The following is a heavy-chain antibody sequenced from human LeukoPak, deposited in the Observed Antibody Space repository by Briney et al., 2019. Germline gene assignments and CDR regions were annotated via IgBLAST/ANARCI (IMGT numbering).Heavy chain of an antibody. CDR3: AIMTSYGGTPYFDY. V-gene: IGHV5-51*01. CDR1: GYXFTSYW. CDR2: VLPGASDT. D-gene: IGHD4-23*01. J-gene: IGHJ4*02. Sequence: RESLNISCNGSGYXFTSYWIPWVRPMPGKGLEWMGSVLPGASDTRYTPFCQGQVTVSADKSISTDSLQWSSLKASDTAMYYCAIMTSYGGTPYFDYWGQGTLVTVSS.